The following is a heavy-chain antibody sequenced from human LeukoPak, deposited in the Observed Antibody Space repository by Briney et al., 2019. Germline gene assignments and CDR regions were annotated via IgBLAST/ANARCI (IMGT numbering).Heavy chain of an antibody. CDR2: INPNSGGT. CDR1: GYTFTGYY. CDR3: ARDNGDYWFDY. V-gene: IGHV1-2*02. D-gene: IGHD4-17*01. J-gene: IGHJ4*02. Sequence: ASVKVSCRASGYTFTGYYMHWVRQAPGQGLEWMGWINPNSGGTNYAQKFQGRVTMTRDTSISTAYMELTRLRSDDTAVYYCARDNGDYWFDYWGQGTLVTVSS.